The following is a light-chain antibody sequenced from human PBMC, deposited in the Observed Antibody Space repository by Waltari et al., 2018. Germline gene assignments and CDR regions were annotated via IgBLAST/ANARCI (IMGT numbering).Light chain of an antibody. J-gene: IGLJ3*02. CDR3: TSQSSDNVVM. CDR1: SSDVGGDAS. CDR2: DVN. Sequence: QSALTQPASVSGSPGPSITISCTGSSSDVGGDASFSCYQDHPGQAPKVIMYDVNKRPSGVSDRFSGSKSGNTASLTISGLQAEDEATYYCTSQSSDNVVMFGGGTKLTVL. V-gene: IGLV2-14*03.